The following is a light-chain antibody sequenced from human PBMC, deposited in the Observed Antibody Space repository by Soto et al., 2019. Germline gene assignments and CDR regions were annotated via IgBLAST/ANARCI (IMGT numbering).Light chain of an antibody. J-gene: IGLJ1*01. CDR1: SSDVGGYNY. Sequence: QSALSQPASVSGSPGQSITISCTGTSSDVGGYNYVSWYQQHPGKAPKLMIYDVSNRPSGVSDRFSGSKSGNTASLIVSGLQPEDEADYYCCSYTGTNSPYVFGTGTKATV. CDR3: CSYTGTNSPYV. CDR2: DVS. V-gene: IGLV2-14*03.